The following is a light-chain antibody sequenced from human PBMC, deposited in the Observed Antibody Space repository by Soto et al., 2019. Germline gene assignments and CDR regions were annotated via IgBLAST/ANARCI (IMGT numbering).Light chain of an antibody. J-gene: IGKJ3*01. CDR1: QDISNY. V-gene: IGKV1-27*01. CDR3: HKCNSPPPFT. Sequence: DIQMTQSPSSLSASVGDRVTITCRASQDISNYLAWYQQRPGEVPKLLIYAASTLHSGVPSRFSGSGSGTDFTLTISSLQPEDAATYFCHKCNSPPPFTFGPGTKVDLK. CDR2: AAS.